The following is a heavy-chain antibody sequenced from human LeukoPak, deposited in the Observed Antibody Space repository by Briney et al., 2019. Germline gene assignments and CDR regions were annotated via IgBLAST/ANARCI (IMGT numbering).Heavy chain of an antibody. CDR3: ASTACSGCSCYSIYFQH. V-gene: IGHV5-51*01. CDR1: GSPFTSYW. J-gene: IGHJ1*01. D-gene: IGHD2-15*01. Sequence: GAPLQISCKGSGSPFTSYWTGWVRQLPGKGLVWLGSISLCESDTRYSPSLQGQCTISADKSISTAYLQWSSQKASDTAMYYCASTACSGCSCYSIYFQHWGQGTVVTVSS. CDR2: ISLCESDT.